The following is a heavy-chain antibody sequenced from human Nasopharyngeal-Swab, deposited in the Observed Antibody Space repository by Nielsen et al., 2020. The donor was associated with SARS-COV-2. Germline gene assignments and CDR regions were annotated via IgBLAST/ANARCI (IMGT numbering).Heavy chain of an antibody. CDR2: INPNSGGT. Sequence: ASVKVSCKASGYTFTGYYMHWVRQAPGQGLEWMGRINPNSGGTNYAQKFQGRVTMTRDTSISTAYMELSRLRSDDTAVYYCARESGTTDPSSNWLDPWGQGTLVTVSS. V-gene: IGHV1-2*06. J-gene: IGHJ5*02. CDR3: ARESGTTDPSSNWLDP. D-gene: IGHD1-1*01. CDR1: GYTFTGYY.